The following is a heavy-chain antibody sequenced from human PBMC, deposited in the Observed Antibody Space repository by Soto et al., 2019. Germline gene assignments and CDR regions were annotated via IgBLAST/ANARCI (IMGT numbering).Heavy chain of an antibody. J-gene: IGHJ4*02. CDR1: GYTFTSYD. CDR3: ARGYYDILTGYYPPDY. D-gene: IGHD3-9*01. Sequence: ASVKVSCKASGYTFTSYDINWVRQATGQGLEWMGWMNPNSGNTGYAQKFQGRVTMTRNTSISTAYMELSSLRSEDTAVYYCARGYYDILTGYYPPDYWGQGTLVTSPQ. CDR2: MNPNSGNT. V-gene: IGHV1-8*01.